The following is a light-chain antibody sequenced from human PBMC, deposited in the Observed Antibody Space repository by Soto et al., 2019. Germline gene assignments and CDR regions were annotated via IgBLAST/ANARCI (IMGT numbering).Light chain of an antibody. Sequence: QSVLTQPPSVSEAARQRVTISCSGSSSNIGKNAVNWYQQLPGKAPKLLIYYDDLLPSGVSDRFSGSKSGTSASLAISGLQSEDEADYYCAAWDDSLNGPVFSGGTKLTVL. V-gene: IGLV1-36*01. CDR1: SSNIGKNA. CDR3: AAWDDSLNGPV. J-gene: IGLJ2*01. CDR2: YDD.